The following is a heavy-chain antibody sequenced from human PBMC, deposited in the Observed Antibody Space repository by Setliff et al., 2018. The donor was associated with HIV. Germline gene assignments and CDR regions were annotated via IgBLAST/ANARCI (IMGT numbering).Heavy chain of an antibody. D-gene: IGHD3-3*01. V-gene: IGHV1-18*01. J-gene: IGHJ6*03. CDR2: ISAYNGNT. Sequence: ASVKVSCKASGYTFTSYGISWVRQAPGQGPEWMGWISAYNGNTHYAQRLQGRVTMTTDTSTRTAYMELRSLRSDDTAVYYCARQFLDWSNDYYSRYYMDVWGKGTTVTVSS. CDR1: GYTFTSYG. CDR3: ARQFLDWSNDYYSRYYMDV.